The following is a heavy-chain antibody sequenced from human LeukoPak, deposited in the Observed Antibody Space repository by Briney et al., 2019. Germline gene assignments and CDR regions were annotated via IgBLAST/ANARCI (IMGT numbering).Heavy chain of an antibody. J-gene: IGHJ4*02. CDR3: AKDFVRLQWPLYYFVY. CDR2: ISYDGSNK. CDR1: GFTFSTYD. Sequence: GRSLRLSCAASGFTFSTYDLHWVRQAPGKGLEWVAVISYDGSNKYYADSVKGRFTISRDNSKNTLYLQMISLRAEDTAVYYCAKDFVRLQWPLYYFVYWGQGTLVTVSS. D-gene: IGHD6-19*01. V-gene: IGHV3-30*18.